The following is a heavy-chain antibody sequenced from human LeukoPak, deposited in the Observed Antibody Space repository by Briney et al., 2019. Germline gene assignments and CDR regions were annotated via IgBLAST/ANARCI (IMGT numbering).Heavy chain of an antibody. Sequence: GRSLRLSCAASGFTFDDYAMHWVRQAPGKGLEWVSGISWNSGSIGYADSVKGRFTISRDNAKNSLYLQMNSLRAEDTALYYCAKVDASSGYSPHDAFDIWGQGTTVTVSS. D-gene: IGHD3-22*01. CDR3: AKVDASSGYSPHDAFDI. V-gene: IGHV3-9*01. J-gene: IGHJ3*02. CDR2: ISWNSGSI. CDR1: GFTFDDYA.